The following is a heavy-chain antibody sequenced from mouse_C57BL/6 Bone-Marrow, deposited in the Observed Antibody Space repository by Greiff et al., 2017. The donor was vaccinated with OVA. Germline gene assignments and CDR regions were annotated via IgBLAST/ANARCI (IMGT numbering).Heavy chain of an antibody. Sequence: EVNVVESGGGLVQPGESLKLSCESNEYEFPSHDMSWVRKTPEKRLELVAAINSDGGSTYYPDTMERRFIISRDNTKKTLYLQMSSLRSEDTALYYCPSTMITTDYAMDYWGQGTSVTVSS. CDR3: PSTMITTDYAMDY. D-gene: IGHD2-4*01. J-gene: IGHJ4*01. CDR2: INSDGGST. CDR1: EYEFPSHD. V-gene: IGHV5-2*01.